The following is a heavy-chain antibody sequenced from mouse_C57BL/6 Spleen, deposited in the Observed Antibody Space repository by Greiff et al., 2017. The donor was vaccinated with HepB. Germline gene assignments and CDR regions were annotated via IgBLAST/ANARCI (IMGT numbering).Heavy chain of an antibody. Sequence: VQLQESGAELVRPGTSVKMSCKASGYTFTNYWIGWAKQRPGHGLEWIGDIYPGGGYTNYNEKFKGKATLTADKSSSTAYMQFSSLTSEDSAIYYCARSRDYDLFAYWGQGTLVTVSA. CDR1: GYTFTNYW. CDR2: IYPGGGYT. J-gene: IGHJ3*01. D-gene: IGHD2-4*01. V-gene: IGHV1-63*01. CDR3: ARSRDYDLFAY.